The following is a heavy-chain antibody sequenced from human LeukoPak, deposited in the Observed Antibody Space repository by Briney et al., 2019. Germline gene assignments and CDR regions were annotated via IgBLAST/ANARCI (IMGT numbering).Heavy chain of an antibody. D-gene: IGHD2-21*01. V-gene: IGHV3-21*04. Sequence: GGSLRLSCAASGVTFSSYSMNWVRQAPGQGLEWVSSISSSSSYIYYADSVKGRFTISRDNAKNSLYLQMDSLRAGDTAVYYCARRRLRVIDAFDIWGQGTMVTVSS. J-gene: IGHJ3*02. CDR1: GVTFSSYS. CDR2: ISSSSSYI. CDR3: ARRRLRVIDAFDI.